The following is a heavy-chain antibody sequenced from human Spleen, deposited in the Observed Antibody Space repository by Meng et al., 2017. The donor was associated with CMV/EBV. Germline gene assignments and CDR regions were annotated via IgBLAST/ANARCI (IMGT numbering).Heavy chain of an antibody. CDR3: ARVDEGYYGMDV. V-gene: IGHV1-2*02. Sequence: ASVKVSCKTSGYIFTDHYLHWVRQAPGQGLEWMGWINPNSGGTKYAQKFEGRVTMTRDTSIRTAYMELNRLTSDDTAVYYCARVDEGYYGMDVWGQGTTVTVSS. D-gene: IGHD3-9*01. CDR1: GYIFTDHY. CDR2: INPNSGGT. J-gene: IGHJ6*02.